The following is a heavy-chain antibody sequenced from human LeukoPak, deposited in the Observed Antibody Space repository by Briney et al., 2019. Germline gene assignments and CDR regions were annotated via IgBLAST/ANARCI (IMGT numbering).Heavy chain of an antibody. J-gene: IGHJ3*02. Sequence: PGGSLRLSCAASGFTFSSYAMSWVRQAPGKGLEWVADIRQDGSEKYYVDSVKGRFTISRDNAKNSLYLQMNSLRVEDTAVYYCARDPERQMIPNAFDIWGQGTMVTVSS. CDR1: GFTFSSYA. V-gene: IGHV3-7*01. D-gene: IGHD3-22*01. CDR3: ARDPERQMIPNAFDI. CDR2: IRQDGSEK.